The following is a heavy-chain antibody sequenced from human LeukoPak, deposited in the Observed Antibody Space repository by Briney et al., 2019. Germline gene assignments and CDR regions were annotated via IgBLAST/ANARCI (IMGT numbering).Heavy chain of an antibody. Sequence: ASVKVSCKASGYTFTSYYMHWVRQAPGQGLEWMGIINPSGGSTSYAQKFQGRVTMTRDTSTSTVYMELGSLRSEDTAVYYCARQYRPRHTGNPFDYWGQGTLVTVSS. CDR3: ARQYRPRHTGNPFDY. CDR2: INPSGGST. J-gene: IGHJ4*02. CDR1: GYTFTSYY. D-gene: IGHD1-14*01. V-gene: IGHV1-46*01.